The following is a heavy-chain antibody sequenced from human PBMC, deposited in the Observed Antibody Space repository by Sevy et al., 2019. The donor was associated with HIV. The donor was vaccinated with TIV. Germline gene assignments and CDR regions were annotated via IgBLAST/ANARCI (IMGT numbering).Heavy chain of an antibody. V-gene: IGHV5-51*01. CDR1: GYDFTPYW. J-gene: IGHJ4*02. CDR2: IYPGNSDT. CDR3: ARQGDLDYFDY. D-gene: IGHD3-10*01. Sequence: GESLKISCKGSGYDFTPYWIGWVRQMPGQGLEWMGIIYPGNSDTGYSPSFQGQVTISVDKSINTAFLQWSSLRASDTAIYYCARQGDLDYFDYWGQRTLVTVSS.